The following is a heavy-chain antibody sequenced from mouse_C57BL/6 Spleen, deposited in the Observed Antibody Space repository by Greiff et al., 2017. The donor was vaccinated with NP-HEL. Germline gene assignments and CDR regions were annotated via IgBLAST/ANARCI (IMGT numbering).Heavy chain of an antibody. CDR1: GYTFTSYW. J-gene: IGHJ2*01. V-gene: IGHV1-59*01. CDR2: IDPSDSYT. CDR3: ARSGYYVGY. D-gene: IGHD2-2*01. Sequence: VQLQQPGAELVRPGTSVKLSCKASGYTFTSYWMHWVKQRPGQGLEWIGVIDPSDSYTNYNQKFKGKATLTVDTSSSTAYMQLSSLTSEDSAVYYCARSGYYVGYWGQGTTLTVSS.